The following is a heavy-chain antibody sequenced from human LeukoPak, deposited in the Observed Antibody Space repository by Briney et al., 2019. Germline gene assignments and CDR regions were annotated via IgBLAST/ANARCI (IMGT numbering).Heavy chain of an antibody. J-gene: IGHJ4*02. CDR1: GFTVSSYG. V-gene: IGHV3-30*02. CDR3: AKSKREVTTSRANLDY. CDR2: IRYDGSNK. D-gene: IGHD4-17*01. Sequence: GSLSLSCAASGFTVSSYGMHWVRQAPGKGLEWVAFIRYDGSNKYYADSVKGRFTISRGNSKNTLYLQMNSLRAEDTAVYYCAKSKREVTTSRANLDYWGQGTLVTVSS.